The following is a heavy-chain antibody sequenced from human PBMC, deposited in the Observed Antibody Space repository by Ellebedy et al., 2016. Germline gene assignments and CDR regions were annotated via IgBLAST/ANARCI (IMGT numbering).Heavy chain of an antibody. D-gene: IGHD6-13*01. CDR3: ARETNSSSWYEFDY. CDR1: GFTFSSYG. Sequence: GESLKISXAASGFTFSSYGMHWVRQAPGKGLEWVAVIWYDGSNKYYADSVKGRFTISRDNSKNTLYLQMNSLRAEDTAVYYCARETNSSSWYEFDYWGQGTLVTVSS. J-gene: IGHJ4*02. CDR2: IWYDGSNK. V-gene: IGHV3-33*01.